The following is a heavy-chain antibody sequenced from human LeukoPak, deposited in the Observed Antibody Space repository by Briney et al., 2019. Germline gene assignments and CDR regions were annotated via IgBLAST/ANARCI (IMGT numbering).Heavy chain of an antibody. V-gene: IGHV3-49*04. CDR1: GFTFDDYA. D-gene: IGHD6-19*01. Sequence: GGSLRLSCTTSGFTFDDYAMSWVRQAPGKGLEWVGFFRSKPYGGTTEYAASVKGRFTISRDDSKSIAYLQMNSLKTEDTAVYYCTRPGSSGWYPGFDYWGQGTLVTVSS. CDR3: TRPGSSGWYPGFDY. CDR2: FRSKPYGGTT. J-gene: IGHJ4*02.